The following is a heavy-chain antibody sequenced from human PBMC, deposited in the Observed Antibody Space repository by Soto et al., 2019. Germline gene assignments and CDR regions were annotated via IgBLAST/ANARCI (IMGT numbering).Heavy chain of an antibody. CDR1: GGTFNTYG. CDR3: ARDRFLYGDYPICGM. V-gene: IGHV1-69*18. CDR2: IIPVFGKP. D-gene: IGHD4-17*01. Sequence: QVQLVQAGAEVQKPGSSVKVSCMTFGGTFNTYGISWVRQAPGQGLEWMGRIIPVFGKPKYAQKLQGRVTISADESTSTAYMELRRLSSDDTAIYYCARDRFLYGDYPICGMWGQGTLVPVSS. J-gene: IGHJ4*02.